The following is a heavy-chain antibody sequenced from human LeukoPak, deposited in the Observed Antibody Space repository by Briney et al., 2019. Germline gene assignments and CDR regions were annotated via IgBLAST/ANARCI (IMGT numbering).Heavy chain of an antibody. CDR2: ISYDGSNK. CDR1: GFTFSSYG. D-gene: IGHD5-18*01. CDR3: ARDSVDTASFDY. V-gene: IGHV3-30*03. J-gene: IGHJ4*02. Sequence: GGSLRLSCAASGFTFSSYGMHWVRQAPGKGLEWVAVISYDGSNKYYADSVKGRFTISRDNAKNSLYLQMNSLRAEDTAVYYCARDSVDTASFDYWGQGTLVTVSS.